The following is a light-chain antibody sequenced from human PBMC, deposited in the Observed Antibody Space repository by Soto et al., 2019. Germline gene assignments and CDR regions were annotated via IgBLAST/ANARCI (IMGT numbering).Light chain of an antibody. V-gene: IGKV3-20*01. CDR3: QQYGSSPWT. J-gene: IGKJ1*01. CDR1: ESVDSNY. Sequence: EIVLTQSPGTLSLSPGETATLSCRASESVDSNYLAWYQQKPGQAPRLLVYGASTRATGIPDRFSGSGSGPDFTLSITRLQPEDCAVYFCQQYGSSPWTSGQGTKWIS. CDR2: GAS.